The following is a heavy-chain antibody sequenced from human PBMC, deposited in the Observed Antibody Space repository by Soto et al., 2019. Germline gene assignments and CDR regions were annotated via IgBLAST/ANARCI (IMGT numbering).Heavy chain of an antibody. Sequence: QLYLVESGGGVVQPGRSLRLSCAASGFTFSSYGMHWVRQAPGKGLEWVAFISYDERNKYYADAVKGRFTISRDNSKNVLVLETNSLRPEDTAVYYCAKDRGALRWSEEHFYFDFWGQGTLVTVSS. V-gene: IGHV3-30*18. CDR3: AKDRGALRWSEEHFYFDF. J-gene: IGHJ4*02. CDR2: ISYDERNK. D-gene: IGHD4-17*01. CDR1: GFTFSSYG.